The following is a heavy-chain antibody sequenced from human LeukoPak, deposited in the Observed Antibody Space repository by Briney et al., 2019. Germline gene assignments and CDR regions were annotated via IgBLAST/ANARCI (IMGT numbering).Heavy chain of an antibody. D-gene: IGHD3-22*01. CDR1: GYTFTGYY. CDR3: ARDEYYYDSSGYTI. CDR2: INPNSGGT. J-gene: IGHJ4*02. Sequence: ASVKVSCKASGYTFTGYYMHWVRQAPGQGLEWMGWINPNSGGTNYAQKFQGRVTMTRDTSISTAYMELSRLRSDDTAVYYCARDEYYYDSSGYTIWGQGTLVTVSS. V-gene: IGHV1-2*02.